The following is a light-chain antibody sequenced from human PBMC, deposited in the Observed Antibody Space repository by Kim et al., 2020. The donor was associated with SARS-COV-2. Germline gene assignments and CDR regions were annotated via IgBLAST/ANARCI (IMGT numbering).Light chain of an antibody. J-gene: IGKJ4*01. V-gene: IGKV3-11*01. CDR2: DAF. CDR3: QQRSDWPLT. CDR1: QSVGTF. Sequence: LSPGEIATLSCSARQSVGTFLDCDQQRPGQAPRLLIYDAFSRATGIPARFSGSGSGTDFTLTISSLAPEDFAVYYCQQRSDWPLTFGGGTKVDIK.